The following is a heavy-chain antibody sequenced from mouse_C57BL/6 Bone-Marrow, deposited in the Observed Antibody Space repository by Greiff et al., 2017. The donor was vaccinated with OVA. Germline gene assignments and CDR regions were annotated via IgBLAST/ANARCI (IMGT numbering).Heavy chain of an antibody. J-gene: IGHJ1*03. D-gene: IGHD4-1*01. CDR1: GYTFTSYW. Sequence: VQLQQSGAELAKPGASVKLSCKASGYTFTSYWMHWVKQRPGQGLEWIGYINPSSGYTKYNQKFKDKATLTGDKSSSTAYMQLSSLTYEDSAVYYCARQLNPNFYWCFDVWGTGTTGTVSS. CDR3: ARQLNPNFYWCFDV. CDR2: INPSSGYT. V-gene: IGHV1-7*01.